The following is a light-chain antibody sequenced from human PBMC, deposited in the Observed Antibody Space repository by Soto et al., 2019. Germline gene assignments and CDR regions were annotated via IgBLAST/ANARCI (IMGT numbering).Light chain of an antibody. CDR1: QSVSSN. J-gene: IGKJ4*01. CDR3: QQYNVLPLT. V-gene: IGKV3-15*01. Sequence: IVMTQSPATLSVSPGERATLSSRASQSVSSNLAWYQQKPGHTPHLLIYVASTRATGNPGRFSGSGSVREFTLTSSSLQSEDLAVYYGQQYNVLPLTFGGGTKVEFK. CDR2: VAS.